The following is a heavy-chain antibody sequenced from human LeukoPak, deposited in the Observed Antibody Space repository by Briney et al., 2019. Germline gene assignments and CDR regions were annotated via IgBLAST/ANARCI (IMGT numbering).Heavy chain of an antibody. CDR3: ARVWSPTTWYYDSSGYYLGAFDI. CDR2: INPSGGST. V-gene: IGHV1-46*01. J-gene: IGHJ3*02. D-gene: IGHD3-22*01. CDR1: GYTFTSYY. Sequence: ASVKVSFTASGYTFTSYYMHWVRQAPGQGLEWMGIINPSGGSTSYAQKFQGRVTMTRDTSTSTVYMELSSLRSEDTAVYYCARVWSPTTWYYDSSGYYLGAFDIWGQGTMVTVSS.